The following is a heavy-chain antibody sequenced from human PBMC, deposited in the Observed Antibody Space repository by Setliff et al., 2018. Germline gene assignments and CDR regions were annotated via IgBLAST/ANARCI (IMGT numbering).Heavy chain of an antibody. J-gene: IGHJ3*02. CDR1: GGTFSSYT. CDR2: SSAYNGNT. Sequence: ASVKVSCKASGGTFSSYTISWVRQAPGQGLEWMGWSSAYNGNTNYAQKLQGRVTMTTDTSTSTAYMELRSLRSDDTALYYCARDSSGYMAFDIWGQGTMVT. CDR3: ARDSSGYMAFDI. V-gene: IGHV1-18*01. D-gene: IGHD3-22*01.